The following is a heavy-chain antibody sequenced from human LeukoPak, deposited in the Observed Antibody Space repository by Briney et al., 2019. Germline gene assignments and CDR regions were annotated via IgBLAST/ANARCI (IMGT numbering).Heavy chain of an antibody. Sequence: SETLSLTCTVSGGSISSYYWSWIRQPPGKGLEWTGYIYYSGSTNYNPSLKSRVTISVDTSKNQFSLKLSSVTAADTAVYYCARLIAVAADFDYWGQGTLVTVSS. J-gene: IGHJ4*02. CDR1: GGSISSYY. D-gene: IGHD6-19*01. CDR3: ARLIAVAADFDY. CDR2: IYYSGST. V-gene: IGHV4-59*01.